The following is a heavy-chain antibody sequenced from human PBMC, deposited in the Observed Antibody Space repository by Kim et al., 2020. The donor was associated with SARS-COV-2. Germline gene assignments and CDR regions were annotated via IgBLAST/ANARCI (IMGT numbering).Heavy chain of an antibody. CDR2: VYYNGST. D-gene: IGHD7-27*01. CDR1: GGSISSYY. CDR3: ASKWG. V-gene: IGHV4-59*01. J-gene: IGHJ4*02. Sequence: SETLSLTCTVSGGSISSYYWSWIRQPPGKGLEWIGFVYYNGSTSYNPSLKSRVTISVGTSKNHFSLKLTSVTAADTAVYYCASKWGWGQGTLVTVSS.